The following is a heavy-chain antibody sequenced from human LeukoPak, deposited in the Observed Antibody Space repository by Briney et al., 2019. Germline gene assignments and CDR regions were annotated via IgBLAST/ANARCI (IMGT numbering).Heavy chain of an antibody. CDR1: GYSISSGYY. J-gene: IGHJ4*02. CDR3: ARGGYYGSGSPPLWDY. V-gene: IGHV4-38-2*02. D-gene: IGHD3-10*01. Sequence: SETLSLTCTVSGYSISSGYYWGWIRQPPGKGLEWIGSIYHSGSTYYNPSLKSRVTISVDTSKNQFSLKLSSVTAADTAVYYCARGGYYGSGSPPLWDYWGQGTLVTVSS. CDR2: IYHSGST.